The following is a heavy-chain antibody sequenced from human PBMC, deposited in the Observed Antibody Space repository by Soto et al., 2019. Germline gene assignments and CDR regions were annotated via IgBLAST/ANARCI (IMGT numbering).Heavy chain of an antibody. CDR2: ISAYNGNT. D-gene: IGHD6-6*01. Sequence: ASVKVSCKASGYTFTSYGISWVRQAPGQGLEWMGWISAYNGNTNYAQKLQGRVTMTTDTSTSTAYMELRSLRSDDTAVYYCARDSPMEYSSSSGAFDIWGQGTMVTVSS. V-gene: IGHV1-18*01. CDR1: GYTFTSYG. CDR3: ARDSPMEYSSSSGAFDI. J-gene: IGHJ3*02.